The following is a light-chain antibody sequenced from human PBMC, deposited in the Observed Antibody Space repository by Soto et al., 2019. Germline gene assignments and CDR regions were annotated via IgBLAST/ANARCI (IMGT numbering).Light chain of an antibody. J-gene: IGLJ1*01. V-gene: IGLV2-8*01. CDR3: SSYAGSNNFV. Sequence: QSALTQPPSASGSPGQSVTISCTGTSSDVGGYNYVSWYQQHPGNAPKLMIYEVTKRPSGVPDRFSGSKSGNTASLTVSGLQAEDEADYYCSSYAGSNNFVFGTGNKLTVL. CDR1: SSDVGGYNY. CDR2: EVT.